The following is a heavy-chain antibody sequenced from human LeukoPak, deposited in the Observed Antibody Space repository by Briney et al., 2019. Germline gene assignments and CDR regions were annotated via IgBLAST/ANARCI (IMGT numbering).Heavy chain of an antibody. V-gene: IGHV4-59*08. CDR2: YYSGRT. Sequence: PSETLSLTCTVSGGSIRSYYWSWIRQPPGKGLEWIGYYYSGRTNHNPSLKSRVTISICTSKTQVSLTLRSATAPDTAVYYWARLGVTAAIIDYWGQEILVTVSS. D-gene: IGHD2-21*02. CDR1: GGSIRSYY. CDR3: ARLGVTAAIIDY. J-gene: IGHJ4*02.